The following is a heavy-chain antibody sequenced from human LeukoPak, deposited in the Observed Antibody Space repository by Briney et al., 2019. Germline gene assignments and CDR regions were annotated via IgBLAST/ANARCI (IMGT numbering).Heavy chain of an antibody. CDR1: GFTFSSYA. D-gene: IGHD2-2*01. CDR2: ISGSGGST. Sequence: PGGSLRLSCAASGFTFSSYAMSWVRQAPGKGLEWVSAISGSGGSTYYADSVKGRFTISRDNSKNTLYLQMNSLRAEDTAVYYCARLSLYGHLLAYYFDYWGQGTLVTVSS. J-gene: IGHJ4*02. V-gene: IGHV3-23*01. CDR3: ARLSLYGHLLAYYFDY.